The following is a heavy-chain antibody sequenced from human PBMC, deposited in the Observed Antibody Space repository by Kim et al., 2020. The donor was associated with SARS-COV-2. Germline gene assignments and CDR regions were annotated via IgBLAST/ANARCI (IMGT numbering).Heavy chain of an antibody. Sequence: YSTIFQGRVTITQDRTTTTAYMELSSLTSKDTAVYYCAREGSGSYNWFDPWGQGTLVTVSS. D-gene: IGHD3-10*01. V-gene: IGHV1-3*01. J-gene: IGHJ5*02. CDR3: AREGSGSYNWFDP.